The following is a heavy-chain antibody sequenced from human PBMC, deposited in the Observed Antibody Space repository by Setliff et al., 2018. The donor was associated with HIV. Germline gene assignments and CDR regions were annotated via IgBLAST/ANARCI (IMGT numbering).Heavy chain of an antibody. V-gene: IGHV1-2*02. J-gene: IGHJ4*02. CDR2: ISPNNGDK. CDR3: ARQLSNSLDH. CDR1: GYTFTDFY. D-gene: IGHD1-1*01. Sequence: ASVKVSCKASGYTFTDFYIHWVRQAPGQGLEWMGWISPNNGDKNIPQRFRGRVTMTRDTSISTVYMELSGLTSDDTAVYFCARQLSNSLDHWGQGTPVTVSS.